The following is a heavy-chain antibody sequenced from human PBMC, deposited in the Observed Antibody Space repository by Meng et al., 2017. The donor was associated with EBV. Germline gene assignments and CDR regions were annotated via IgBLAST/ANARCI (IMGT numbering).Heavy chain of an antibody. CDR3: VRGPPVGVPGPGDY. J-gene: IGHJ4*02. CDR2: INVGVGYT. D-gene: IGHD2-21*01. V-gene: IGHV1-3*01. Sequence: PLVQSGVGVKNPGASGKVSCKASGYSFTSYIFHGVRPAPGQRLEWMGWINVGVGYTKYSQKFQGRVTISSDTSATTGYMELSSLRSEDTAVYYCVRGPPVGVPGPGDYWGQGTLVTVSS. CDR1: GYSFTSYI.